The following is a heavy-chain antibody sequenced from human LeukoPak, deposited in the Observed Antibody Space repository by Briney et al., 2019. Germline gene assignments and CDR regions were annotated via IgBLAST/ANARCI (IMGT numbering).Heavy chain of an antibody. V-gene: IGHV3-23*01. J-gene: IGHJ4*02. Sequence: PGGSLRLSCAASGFTFTNYAMGWVRQAPGKGLGWVQSITAGGDTYYADSVKGRFTISRDNSRNTLYLQMNSLRAEDTDVYYCASGSTPGNGYYFDHWGQGTLVTVSS. D-gene: IGHD3-10*01. CDR3: ASGSTPGNGYYFDH. CDR1: GFTFTNYA. CDR2: ITAGGDT.